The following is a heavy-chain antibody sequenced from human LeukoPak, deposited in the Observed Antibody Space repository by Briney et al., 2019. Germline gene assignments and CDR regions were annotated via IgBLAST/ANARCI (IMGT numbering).Heavy chain of an antibody. Sequence: PGGSLRLSCAASGFTFSSHWMHWVRQAPGKGLVWVSRINSDGSSISYADSVKGRFTISRDNAKNTLYLQMNSLRDEDTAVYYCARARASGRSGFDYWGQGTLVTVSS. CDR3: ARARASGRSGFDY. D-gene: IGHD2-15*01. J-gene: IGHJ4*02. CDR2: INSDGSSI. V-gene: IGHV3-74*01. CDR1: GFTFSSHW.